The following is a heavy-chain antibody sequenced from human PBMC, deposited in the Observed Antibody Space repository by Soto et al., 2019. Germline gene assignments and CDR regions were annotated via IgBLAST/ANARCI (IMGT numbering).Heavy chain of an antibody. Sequence: QVQLVQSGAEVKKPGASVTVSCKASGHTFANYYIHWVRQAPGQGLEWMGKINPSGGAATYAQGFQGRVTMTLDTSAKTVVLEMRSLTTDDTAVYYCAKQTVELSLGGFDPWGQGTLVTISS. CDR1: GHTFANYY. CDR2: INPSGGAA. D-gene: IGHD1-1*01. V-gene: IGHV1-46*01. CDR3: AKQTVELSLGGFDP. J-gene: IGHJ5*02.